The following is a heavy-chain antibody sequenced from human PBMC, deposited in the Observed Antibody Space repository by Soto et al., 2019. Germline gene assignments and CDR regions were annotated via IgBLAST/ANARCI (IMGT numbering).Heavy chain of an antibody. Sequence: EVQLVESGGGLVKPGGSLRLSCAASGFTFSSYSMNWVRQAPGKGLEWVSSISSSSSYIYYADSVKGRFTISRDNAKNSLYLQMNSLRAEDTAVYYCARDRKVRSEDAFDIWGQGTMVTVSS. V-gene: IGHV3-21*01. J-gene: IGHJ3*02. CDR2: ISSSSSYI. CDR1: GFTFSSYS. CDR3: ARDRKVRSEDAFDI.